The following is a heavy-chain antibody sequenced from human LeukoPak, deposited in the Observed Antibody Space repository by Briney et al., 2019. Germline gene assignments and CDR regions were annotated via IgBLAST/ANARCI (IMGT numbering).Heavy chain of an antibody. J-gene: IGHJ6*03. CDR2: IIPIFGTA. Sequence: SVKVSCKASGGTFSSYAISWVRQAPGQGLEWMGGIIPIFGTANYAQKFQGRVTITADESTSTAYMELSSLRSDDTAVYYCAGRIAARYYYMDVWGKGTTVTVSS. D-gene: IGHD6-6*01. CDR1: GGTFSSYA. CDR3: AGRIAARYYYMDV. V-gene: IGHV1-69*13.